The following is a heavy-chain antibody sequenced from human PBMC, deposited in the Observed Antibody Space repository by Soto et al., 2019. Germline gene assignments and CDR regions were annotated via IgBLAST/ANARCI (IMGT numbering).Heavy chain of an antibody. Sequence: GSLRLSCSASGFTFSSYWMHWVRQAPGKGLVWVAVISCDGSSTNYADSVKGRFTISRDNSKNTLYLQMNSLRADDTAVYYCAKSAPNYPFDYWGQGTLVTVSS. CDR2: ISCDGSST. D-gene: IGHD3-10*01. CDR3: AKSAPNYPFDY. V-gene: IGHV3-74*01. CDR1: GFTFSSYW. J-gene: IGHJ4*02.